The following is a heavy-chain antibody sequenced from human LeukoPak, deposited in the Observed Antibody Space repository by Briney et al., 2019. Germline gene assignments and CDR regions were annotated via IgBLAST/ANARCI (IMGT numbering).Heavy chain of an antibody. CDR3: TKLPDYYGSGSQEN. CDR2: ISVGGGGT. CDR1: GFTFSSYA. V-gene: IGHV3-23*01. Sequence: RGSLRLSCAASGFTFSSYAMSWVRQAPGKGLEWVSGISVGGGGTYYADSVKGRFTISRDNSKNTLYLQMNSLRAEDTAVYYCTKLPDYYGSGSQENWGQGTLVTVSS. D-gene: IGHD3-10*01. J-gene: IGHJ4*02.